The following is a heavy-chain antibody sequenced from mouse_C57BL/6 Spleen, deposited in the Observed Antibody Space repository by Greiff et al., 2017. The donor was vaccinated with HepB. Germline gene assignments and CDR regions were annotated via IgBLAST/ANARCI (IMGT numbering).Heavy chain of an antibody. CDR3: ARGGMRWYYFDY. CDR2: IYPGDGDT. V-gene: IGHV1-82*01. J-gene: IGHJ2*01. CDR1: GYAFSSSW. Sequence: LQESGPELVKPGASVKISCKASGYAFSSSWMNWVKQRPGKGLEWIGRIYPGDGDTNYNGKFKGKATLTADKSSSTAYMQLNSLTSEDSAVYFCARGGMRWYYFDYWGQGTTLTVSS.